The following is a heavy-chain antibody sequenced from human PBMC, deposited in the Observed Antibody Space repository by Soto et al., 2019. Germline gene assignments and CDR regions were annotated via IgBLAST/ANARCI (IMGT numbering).Heavy chain of an antibody. Sequence: SETLSLTCTVSGGSISGYYWSWIRQPPGKGLEWIGYIYYSGSTNYNPSLKSRVTISVDSSKNQFSLKLSSVTAADTAVYYCARADYGGAVAFDIWGQGTMVTV. D-gene: IGHD4-17*01. CDR2: IYYSGST. CDR3: ARADYGGAVAFDI. CDR1: GGSISGYY. J-gene: IGHJ3*02. V-gene: IGHV4-59*01.